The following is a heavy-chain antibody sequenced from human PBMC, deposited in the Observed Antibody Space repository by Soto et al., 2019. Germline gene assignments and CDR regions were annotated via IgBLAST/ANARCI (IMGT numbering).Heavy chain of an antibody. CDR2: VVHSGSA. D-gene: IGHD7-27*01. J-gene: IGHJ4*02. V-gene: IGHV4-30-4*01. CDR3: AGELGTFYFDH. CDR1: AGSIRSGDYY. Sequence: QVQLQESGPGLVKPSQTLSLTCTVSAGSIRSGDYYWTWIRQPPGKGLEWIGYVVHSGSAYYNPSLTRRATISIDTSNNQFSLKMTSVTAADTAVYYCAGELGTFYFDHWGQGTLVTVSS.